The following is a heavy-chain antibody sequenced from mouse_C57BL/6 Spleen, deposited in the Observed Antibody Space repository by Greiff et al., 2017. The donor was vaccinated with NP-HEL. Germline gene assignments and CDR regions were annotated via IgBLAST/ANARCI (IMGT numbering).Heavy chain of an antibody. V-gene: IGHV1-55*01. Sequence: QVQLQQPGAELVKPGASVKMSCKASGYTFTSYWITWVKQRPGQGLEWIGDIYPGSGSTNYNEKFKSKATLTVDTSSSTAYMQLSSLTSEDSAVYYCARLTTVVAYWYFDVWGTGTTVTVSS. J-gene: IGHJ1*03. CDR3: ARLTTVVAYWYFDV. D-gene: IGHD1-1*01. CDR2: IYPGSGST. CDR1: GYTFTSYW.